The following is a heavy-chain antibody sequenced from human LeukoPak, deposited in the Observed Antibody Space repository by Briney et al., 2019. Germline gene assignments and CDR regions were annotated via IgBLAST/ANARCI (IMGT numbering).Heavy chain of an antibody. CDR1: GFTFSSYG. Sequence: PGGSLRLSCAASGFTFSSYGMHWVRQAPGKGLEWVAFIRYDGSNKYYADSVKGRFTISRDNSKNTLYLQMNSLRAEDTAVYYCAKDHAVGATNYYYYYMDVWGKGTTVTVSS. V-gene: IGHV3-30*02. CDR2: IRYDGSNK. CDR3: AKDHAVGATNYYYYYMDV. J-gene: IGHJ6*03. D-gene: IGHD1-26*01.